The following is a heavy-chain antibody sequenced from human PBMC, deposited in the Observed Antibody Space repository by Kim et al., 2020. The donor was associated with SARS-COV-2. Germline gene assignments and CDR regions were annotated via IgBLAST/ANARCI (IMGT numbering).Heavy chain of an antibody. CDR3: TTEQGYCRSNSCYKGPYYYCMVV. Sequence: GGSLRLSCAASGFTFSNAWMSWVRQAPGKGLEWVGRIKSKTDGGTTDYAAPVKGRFIISRDDSKNTLYLQMNSLKTADTAVYYCTTEQGYCRSNSCYKGPYYYCMVVWGKGTPVTVSS. D-gene: IGHD2-2*02. CDR2: IKSKTDGGTT. J-gene: IGHJ6*03. V-gene: IGHV3-15*01. CDR1: GFTFSNAW.